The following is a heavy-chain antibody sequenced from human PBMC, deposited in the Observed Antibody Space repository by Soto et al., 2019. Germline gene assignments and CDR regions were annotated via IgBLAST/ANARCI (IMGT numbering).Heavy chain of an antibody. CDR1: GFTFSSSA. J-gene: IGHJ4*02. V-gene: IGHV3-23*01. CDR3: AKDRHYPRDYFRY. Sequence: GSLSLSCAASGFTFSSSAISWVRQAPGKGLEWVSAVSANGQGIYYADSVRGRFTISRDNSKNAVFLHMDSLSAEDTAVYYCAKDRHYPRDYFRYWGQATLVTVSS. CDR2: VSANGQGI. D-gene: IGHD3-10*01.